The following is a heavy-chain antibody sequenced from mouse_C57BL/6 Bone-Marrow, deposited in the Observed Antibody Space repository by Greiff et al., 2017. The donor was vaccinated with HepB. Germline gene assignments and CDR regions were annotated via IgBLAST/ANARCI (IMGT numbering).Heavy chain of an antibody. D-gene: IGHD1-1*01. Sequence: EVKLVESGGGLVQPKGSLKLSCAASGFTFNTYAMHWVRQAPGKGLEWVARIRSKSSNYATYYADSVKDRFTISRDDSQSMLYLQMNNLKTEDTAMYYCVGDPTTAVASWYFDVWGTGTTVTVSS. V-gene: IGHV10-3*01. CDR2: IRSKSSNYAT. CDR1: GFTFNTYA. J-gene: IGHJ1*03. CDR3: VGDPTTAVASWYFDV.